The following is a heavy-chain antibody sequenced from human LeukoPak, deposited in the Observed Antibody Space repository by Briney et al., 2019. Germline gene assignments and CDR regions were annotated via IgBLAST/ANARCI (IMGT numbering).Heavy chain of an antibody. CDR1: GFTFSSSW. J-gene: IGHJ4*02. CDR2: IKEDGREK. D-gene: IGHD3-10*01. Sequence: GGSLRLSCATSGFTFSSSWMSWVRQAPGKGLECVANIKEDGREKYYVDSVKGRFTISRDNAKDSLYLQMSSLRAEDTAVYYCARGGRPDYWGQGTLVTVSS. V-gene: IGHV3-7*01. CDR3: ARGGRPDY.